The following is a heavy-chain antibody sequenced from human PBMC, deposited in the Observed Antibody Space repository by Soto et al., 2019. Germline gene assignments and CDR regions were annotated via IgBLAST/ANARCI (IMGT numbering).Heavy chain of an antibody. Sequence: EVQLLESGEALVQPGGSLRLSCAASGFTYNIYAMSWVRQAPGKGLEWVSGISAGVIDTYYADSVKGRFTVSRDDSKNTLYLQMNSLRADHTAVYYCAKQFSSSTWYPFDHWGRGTLVTVSS. CDR3: AKQFSSSTWYPFDH. D-gene: IGHD6-13*01. CDR2: ISAGVIDT. CDR1: GFTYNIYA. J-gene: IGHJ4*02. V-gene: IGHV3-23*01.